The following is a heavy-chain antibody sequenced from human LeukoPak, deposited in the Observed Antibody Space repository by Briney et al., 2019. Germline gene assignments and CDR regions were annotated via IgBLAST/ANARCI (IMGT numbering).Heavy chain of an antibody. D-gene: IGHD6-13*01. J-gene: IGHJ4*02. CDR3: AKGRVAAAGTFDY. CDR2: ISGSGGST. V-gene: IGHV3-23*01. Sequence: GGSLRLSCAASGFSISTYWIHWVRQAPGKGLEWVSAISGSGGSTYYADSVKGRFTIPRDNSKNTLYLQMNSLRAEDTAVYYCAKGRVAAAGTFDYWGQGTLVTVSS. CDR1: GFSISTYW.